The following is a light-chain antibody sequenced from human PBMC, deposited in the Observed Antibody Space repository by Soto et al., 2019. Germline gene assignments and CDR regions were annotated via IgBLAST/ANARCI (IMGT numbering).Light chain of an antibody. CDR1: QSVSSY. CDR2: AAS. Sequence: EIVVTQSPATLSLSPGERATLSCRASQSVSSYLALYQQKPGQAPRLLIYAASSRATGIPDRFSGSGSGTDFSLTISRLEAEDFAVYYCQHYGSSQWTFGQGTKVDIK. J-gene: IGKJ1*01. V-gene: IGKV3-20*01. CDR3: QHYGSSQWT.